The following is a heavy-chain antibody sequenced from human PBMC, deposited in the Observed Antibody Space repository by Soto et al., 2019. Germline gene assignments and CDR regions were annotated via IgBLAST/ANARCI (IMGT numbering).Heavy chain of an antibody. Sequence: GGSLSHSCAASGFTLISYSMNWVRQAPGKGLEWVSYISRGNINYADPVKGRFTLSRDNAKNSLNLQMNSLRPEDTAVYYCASDWSHVFDYWGQGTLVTVSS. CDR3: ASDWSHVFDY. V-gene: IGHV3-48*01. J-gene: IGHJ4*02. CDR2: ISRGNI. CDR1: GFTLISYS.